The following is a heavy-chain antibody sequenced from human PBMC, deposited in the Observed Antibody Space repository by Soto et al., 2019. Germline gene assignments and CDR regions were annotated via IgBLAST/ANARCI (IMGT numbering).Heavy chain of an antibody. J-gene: IGHJ4*02. CDR2: INAGNGNT. CDR1: GYTFTSYA. CDR3: ARSIVVVTALDY. D-gene: IGHD2-21*02. Sequence: QVQLVQSGAEEKKPGASVKVSCKASGYTFTSYAMHWVRQAPGQRLEWMGWINAGNGNTKYSQKLQGRVIITRDTSASTAYMELSSLRSEDTAVYYCARSIVVVTALDYWGQGTLVTVSS. V-gene: IGHV1-3*05.